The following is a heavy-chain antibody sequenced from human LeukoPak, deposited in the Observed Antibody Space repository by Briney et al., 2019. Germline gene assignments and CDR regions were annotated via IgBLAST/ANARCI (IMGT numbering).Heavy chain of an antibody. Sequence: SETLSLTCPLSGASISNFFWSWIRQSAGEGPEWIGRIFIRGSTNYNPSLKSRVTMSVHTSKNQFYLKLNSVTAADSAVYYCTRGGGRRGNGYYYMDVWGKGTTVTVSS. CDR3: TRGGGRRGNGYYYMDV. CDR2: IFIRGST. CDR1: GASISNFF. V-gene: IGHV4-4*07. J-gene: IGHJ6*03. D-gene: IGHD2-8*01.